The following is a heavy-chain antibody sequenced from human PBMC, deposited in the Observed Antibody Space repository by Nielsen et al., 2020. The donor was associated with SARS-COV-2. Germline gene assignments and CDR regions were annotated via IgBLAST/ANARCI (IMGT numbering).Heavy chain of an antibody. D-gene: IGHD3-16*01. V-gene: IGHV3-7*01. CDR1: GFTFSSYW. Sequence: GESLKISCAASGFTFSSYWMSWVRQAPGKGLEWVANIKQDGSEKYYVDSVKGRFTISRDNSKNTLYLQMNSLRAEDTAVYYCARVEDGGRHYYYYGMDVWGQGTTVTVSS. J-gene: IGHJ6*02. CDR2: IKQDGSEK. CDR3: ARVEDGGRHYYYYGMDV.